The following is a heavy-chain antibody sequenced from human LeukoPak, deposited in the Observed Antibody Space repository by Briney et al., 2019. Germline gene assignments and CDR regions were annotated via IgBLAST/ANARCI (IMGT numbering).Heavy chain of an antibody. V-gene: IGHV1-18*04. J-gene: IGHJ6*03. Sequence: ASVKVSCKASGYTFTGYHMHWVRQAPGQGLKWMGWISAYNGNTNYAQKLQGRVTMTTDTSTSTAYMELRSLRSDDTAVYYCARDRQLERRSLAEYYYYYYYMDVWGKGTTVTISS. CDR1: GYTFTGYH. D-gene: IGHD1-1*01. CDR3: ARDRQLERRSLAEYYYYYYYMDV. CDR2: ISAYNGNT.